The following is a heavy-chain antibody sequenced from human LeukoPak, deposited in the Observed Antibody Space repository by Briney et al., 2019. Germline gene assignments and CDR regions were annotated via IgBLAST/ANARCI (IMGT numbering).Heavy chain of an antibody. CDR3: ARDKSRTTGFDP. J-gene: IGHJ5*02. V-gene: IGHV4-61*01. Sequence: SQTLSLTCTVSGGSISSGSYYWRWIRQPPGKGLEWIGYIYYSGSTNYNPSLKSRVTISVDTSKNQFSLKLSSVTAADTAVYYCARDKSRTTGFDPWGQGTLVTVSS. D-gene: IGHD1-7*01. CDR1: GGSISSGSYY. CDR2: IYYSGST.